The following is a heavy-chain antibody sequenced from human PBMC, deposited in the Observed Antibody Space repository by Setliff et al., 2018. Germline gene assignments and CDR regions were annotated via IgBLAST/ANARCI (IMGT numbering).Heavy chain of an antibody. D-gene: IGHD3-3*01. Sequence: ASVKVSCKASGYTFTSYYMHWVRQAPGQGLEWMGIINPSGGSTSYAQKFQGRVTMTRDTSTSTVYMELSTLRSEDTAVYYCTRDFLGATASFDIWGQGTMVTVSS. J-gene: IGHJ3*02. CDR1: GYTFTSYY. V-gene: IGHV1-46*01. CDR3: TRDFLGATASFDI. CDR2: INPSGGST.